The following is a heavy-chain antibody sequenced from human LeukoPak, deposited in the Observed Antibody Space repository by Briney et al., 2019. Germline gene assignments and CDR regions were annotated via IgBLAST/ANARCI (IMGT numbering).Heavy chain of an antibody. Sequence: AETLSLTCAVYGGSFSGYYWSWVRQPPGKGLEWIGEINHSGSTNYNPSLTRRGTISVDTSKNHFSLKLSSVTAADTAVYYCARGSYQSPRYCSSTSCYYYGMDVWGKGTTVTVSS. CDR2: INHSGST. CDR3: ARGSYQSPRYCSSTSCYYYGMDV. V-gene: IGHV4-34*01. J-gene: IGHJ6*04. CDR1: GGSFSGYY. D-gene: IGHD2-2*01.